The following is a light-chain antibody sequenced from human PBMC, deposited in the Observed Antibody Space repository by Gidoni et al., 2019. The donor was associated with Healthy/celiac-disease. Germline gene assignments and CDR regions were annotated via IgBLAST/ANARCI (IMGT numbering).Light chain of an antibody. CDR3: QQYNSYSKT. CDR2: KAS. V-gene: IGKV1-5*03. J-gene: IGKJ1*01. Sequence: DIQMTQSPSTLSASVGDRVAITCRASQSISSWFAWYQQKPGKAPKLLIYKASSLESGVPSRFSGSGSGTEFTLTISSLQPDDFATYYCQQYNSYSKTFGQGTKVAIK. CDR1: QSISSW.